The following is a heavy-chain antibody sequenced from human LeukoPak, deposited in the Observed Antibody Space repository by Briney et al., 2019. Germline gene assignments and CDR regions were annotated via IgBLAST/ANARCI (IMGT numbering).Heavy chain of an antibody. V-gene: IGHV3-49*04. J-gene: IGHJ5*02. CDR1: VFTFGDYA. CDR3: TRRPTVTTKGFWFDP. D-gene: IGHD4-11*01. CDR2: IRSKAYGGTA. Sequence: GRSLRLSCTASVFTFGDYAMSWVRRAPGKGLEWVSFIRSKAYGGTAAYAPSVKGRFTISRDDSKSIAYLQMPSLKTEDTAVYYCTRRPTVTTKGFWFDPWGQGTLVTVS.